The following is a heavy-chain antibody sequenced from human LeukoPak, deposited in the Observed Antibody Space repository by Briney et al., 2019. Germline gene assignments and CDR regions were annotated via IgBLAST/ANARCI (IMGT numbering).Heavy chain of an antibody. V-gene: IGHV4-34*01. CDR1: GGSFSGYY. D-gene: IGHD3-10*01. J-gene: IGHJ6*04. CDR3: ARKSYYGSGSYRIDYGMDV. CDR2: INHSGST. Sequence: SETLSLTCAVYGGSFSGYYWSWIRQPPGKGLEWTGEINHSGSTNYNPSLKSRVTISVDTSKNQFSLKLSSVTAADTAVYYCARKSYYGSGSYRIDYGMDVWGKGTTVTVSS.